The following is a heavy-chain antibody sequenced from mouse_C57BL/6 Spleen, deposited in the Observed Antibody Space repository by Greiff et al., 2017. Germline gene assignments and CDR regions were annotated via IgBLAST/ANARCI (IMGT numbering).Heavy chain of an antibody. CDR3: ARSPYYYGSSYLSAMDY. CDR1: GYAFSSYW. J-gene: IGHJ4*01. D-gene: IGHD1-1*01. CDR2: IYPGDGDT. V-gene: IGHV1-80*01. Sequence: QVQLKESGAELVKPGASVKISCKASGYAFSSYWMNWVKQRPGKGLEWIGQIYPGDGDTNYNGKFKGKATLTADKSSSTAYMQLSSLTSEDSAVYFCARSPYYYGSSYLSAMDYWGQGTSVTVSS.